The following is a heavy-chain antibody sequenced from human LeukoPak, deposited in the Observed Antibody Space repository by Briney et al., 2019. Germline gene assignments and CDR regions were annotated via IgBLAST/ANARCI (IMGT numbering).Heavy chain of an antibody. CDR3: AELGITMIGGV. V-gene: IGHV3-21*01. CDR1: GFSFSSYW. Sequence: GGSLRLSCAASGFSFSSYWMSWVRQAPGKGLEWVSSISSSSSYIYYADSVKGRFTISRDNAKNSLYLQMNSLRAEDTAVYYCAELGITMIGGVWGKGTTVTISS. D-gene: IGHD3-10*02. J-gene: IGHJ6*04. CDR2: ISSSSSYI.